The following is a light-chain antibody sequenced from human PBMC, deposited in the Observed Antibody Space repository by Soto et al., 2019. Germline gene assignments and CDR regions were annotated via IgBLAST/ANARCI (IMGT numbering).Light chain of an antibody. CDR1: QSIRSW. CDR2: DAS. CDR3: QHNNGDSWT. V-gene: IGKV1-5*01. J-gene: IGKJ1*01. Sequence: DIQKTQSPSTPSASFGDIITVTVRASQSIRSWLAWYQQKPGKDPKVLIYDASSLESGVPSRLSGSGSATEFTLTISSLQPDHFETYYCQHNNGDSWTFGQGTKVDIK.